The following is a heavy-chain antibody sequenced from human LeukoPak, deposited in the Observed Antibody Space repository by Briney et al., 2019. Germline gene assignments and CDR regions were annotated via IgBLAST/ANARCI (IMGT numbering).Heavy chain of an antibody. CDR3: ARDPPLWAPSGSWIDY. J-gene: IGHJ4*02. D-gene: IGHD6-13*01. V-gene: IGHV3-66*02. CDR2: IYSGGST. CDR1: RFTDSSNY. Sequence: GGSLTLSCAASRFTDSSNYMSWLRQAPGKGLEWVSVIYSGGSTYYADSVKGRFTISRDNSKNTLYLQMNSLRAEDTAVYYCARDPPLWAPSGSWIDYWGQGTLVTVSS.